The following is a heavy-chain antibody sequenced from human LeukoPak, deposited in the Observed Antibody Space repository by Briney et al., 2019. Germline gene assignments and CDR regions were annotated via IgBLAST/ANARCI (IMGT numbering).Heavy chain of an antibody. CDR2: INHSGNT. V-gene: IGHV4-4*02. J-gene: IGHJ4*02. D-gene: IGHD1-26*01. CDR1: GGSISNTDH. Sequence: SETLSLTCAVSGGSISNTDHWNWVRQPPGKGLEWIGEINHSGNTNYNPSLKSRVTMSVDTSKNHFYLELISVTAADTAVYYCARQGSGSSYYYYTFPYWGQGTLVTVSS. CDR3: ARQGSGSSYYYYTFPY.